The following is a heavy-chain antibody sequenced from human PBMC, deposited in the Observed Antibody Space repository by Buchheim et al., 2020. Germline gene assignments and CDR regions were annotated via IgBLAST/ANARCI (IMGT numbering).Heavy chain of an antibody. CDR2: VSASGDS. D-gene: IGHD2-21*02. CDR1: GGSITGSY. CDR3: ARDCGGDCYGHYYGLDV. J-gene: IGHJ6*02. V-gene: IGHV4-59*12. Sequence: QVQLQESGPGLVKPSETLSLTCNVSGGSITGSYWSWIRQPPGKGLEWIGYVSASGDSIYNPSLESRGTMSVETAKNQFSFKLRSATAADTAIYYCARDCGGDCYGHYYGLDVWGQGTT.